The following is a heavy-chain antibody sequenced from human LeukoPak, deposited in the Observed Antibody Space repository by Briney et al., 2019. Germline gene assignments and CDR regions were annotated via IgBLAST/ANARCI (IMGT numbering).Heavy chain of an antibody. J-gene: IGHJ4*02. Sequence: GGSLRLSCAASGFTVSSSYMSWVRQAPGKGLEWVSVIYSGGNSYYADSVKGRFTISRDDSKNTLYLQMNSLRAEDTAVYYCARDCCLRYASGNWGQGTLVTVPS. CDR2: IYSGGNS. D-gene: IGHD3-9*01. CDR1: GFTVSSSY. CDR3: ARDCCLRYASGN. V-gene: IGHV3-53*01.